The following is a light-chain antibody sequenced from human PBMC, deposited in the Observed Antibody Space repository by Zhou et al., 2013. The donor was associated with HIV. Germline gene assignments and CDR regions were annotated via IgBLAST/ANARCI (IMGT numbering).Light chain of an antibody. CDR2: AAS. CDR3: QQLKSYPIT. Sequence: DIQLTQSPSFLSASVGDRVTITCRASQGISGSLTWYQQKPGKAPKLLIYAASTLQSGVPLRFSGSGSETEFTLTISNLQPEDFATYYCQQLKSYPITFGQGTRLEIK. J-gene: IGKJ5*01. CDR1: QGISGS. V-gene: IGKV1-9*01.